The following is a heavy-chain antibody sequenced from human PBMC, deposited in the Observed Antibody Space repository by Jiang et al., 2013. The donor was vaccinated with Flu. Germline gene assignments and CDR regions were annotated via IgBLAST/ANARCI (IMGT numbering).Heavy chain of an antibody. CDR2: IYYSGST. D-gene: IGHD6-19*01. V-gene: IGHV4-39*01. Sequence: GLVKPSETLSLTCTVSGGSISSSSYYWGWIRQPPGKGLEWIGSIYYSGSTYYNPSLKSRVTISVDTSKNQFSLKLSSVTAADTAVYYCARLHSSGYDYWGQGTLVTVSS. CDR3: ARLHSSGYDY. CDR1: GGSISSSSYY. J-gene: IGHJ4*02.